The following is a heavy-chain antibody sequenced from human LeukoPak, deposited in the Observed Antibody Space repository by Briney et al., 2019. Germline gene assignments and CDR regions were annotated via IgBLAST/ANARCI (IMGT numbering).Heavy chain of an antibody. Sequence: ASVKVSCKASGGTFSSYAISWVRQAPGQGLEWMGGIIPIFGTANYAQKFQGRVTITADESTSTAYMGLSSLRSEDTAVYYCARDGLYYFDYWGQGTLVTVSS. CDR3: ARDGLYYFDY. V-gene: IGHV1-69*13. D-gene: IGHD6-19*01. CDR2: IIPIFGTA. CDR1: GGTFSSYA. J-gene: IGHJ4*02.